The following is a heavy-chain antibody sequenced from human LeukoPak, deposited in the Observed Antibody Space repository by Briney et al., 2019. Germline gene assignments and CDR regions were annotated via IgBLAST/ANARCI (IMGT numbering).Heavy chain of an antibody. CDR1: GFTFSSYG. CDR2: ISYDGSNK. D-gene: IGHD2-8*01. Sequence: SGRSLRLSCAASGFTFSSYGMHWVRQAPGKGLEWVAVISYDGSNKYYADSVKGRFTISRDNSKNTLYLQMNSLRAEDTAVYYCAKFNGPHIPTIAYHDAFDIWGQGTMVTVSS. J-gene: IGHJ3*02. CDR3: AKFNGPHIPTIAYHDAFDI. V-gene: IGHV3-30*18.